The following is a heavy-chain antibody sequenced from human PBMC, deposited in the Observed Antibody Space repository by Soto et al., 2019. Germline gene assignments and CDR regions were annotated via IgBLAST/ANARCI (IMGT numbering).Heavy chain of an antibody. CDR2: ISAYNGNT. CDR3: ARVLWFGESTFYNWFDP. CDR1: GYTFTSYG. V-gene: IGHV1-18*01. D-gene: IGHD3-10*01. J-gene: IGHJ5*02. Sequence: ASVKVSCKASGYTFTSYGISWVRQAPGQGLEWMGWISAYNGNTNYAQKLQGRVTMTTDTSTSTAYMELRSLRSDDTAVYYCARVLWFGESTFYNWFDPWGQGTLVTVSS.